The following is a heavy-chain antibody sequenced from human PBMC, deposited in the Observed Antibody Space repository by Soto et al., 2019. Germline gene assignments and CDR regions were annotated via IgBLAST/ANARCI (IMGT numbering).Heavy chain of an antibody. Sequence: EVQLVESGGGLVKPGGSLRLSCAASGFTFSSYSMNWVRQASGKGLEWVSSISSSSSYIYYADSVKGRFTISRDNAKNSLYRQMNRLRAEVTAVYYCARDQPGYSYGYGLGYWGQGTLVTVSS. CDR1: GFTFSSYS. J-gene: IGHJ4*02. CDR2: ISSSSSYI. CDR3: ARDQPGYSYGYGLGY. D-gene: IGHD5-18*01. V-gene: IGHV3-21*01.